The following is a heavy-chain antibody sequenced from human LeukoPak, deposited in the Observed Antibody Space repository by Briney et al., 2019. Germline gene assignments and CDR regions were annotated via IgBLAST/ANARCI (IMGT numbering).Heavy chain of an antibody. CDR3: AREGGYSYGLIDY. Sequence: GGSLRLSCTTSGFTYSDYYMSWIRQAPGKGLEGVSYISSSSVYTDYADSVKGRFTISRDNGKDSLFLQMNSLRAEDTAVYYCAREGGYSYGLIDYWGQGTLVTVSS. V-gene: IGHV3-11*06. CDR1: GFTYSDYY. CDR2: ISSSSVYT. J-gene: IGHJ4*02. D-gene: IGHD5-18*01.